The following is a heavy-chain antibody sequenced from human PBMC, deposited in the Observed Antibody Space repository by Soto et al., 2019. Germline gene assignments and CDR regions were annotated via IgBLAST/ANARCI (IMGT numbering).Heavy chain of an antibody. Sequence: QLQLQESGSGLVKPSQTLSLTCAVSGGSISSGGYSWSWIRQPPGKGLEWIGYIYHSGSTYYNPSISSRVTTSVDRSKNQFSLKLTSVTAADTAVYYSARAGGLGAVAVDYWGQGTLVTVSS. V-gene: IGHV4-30-2*01. D-gene: IGHD6-19*01. CDR1: GGSISSGGYS. CDR3: ARAGGLGAVAVDY. J-gene: IGHJ4*02. CDR2: IYHSGST.